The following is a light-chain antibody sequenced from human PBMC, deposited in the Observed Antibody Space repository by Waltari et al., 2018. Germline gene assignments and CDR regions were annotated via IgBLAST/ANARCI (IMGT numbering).Light chain of an antibody. J-gene: IGKJ1*01. CDR1: QTIINW. CDR2: KAS. CDR3: QQYYTYWT. V-gene: IGKV1-5*03. Sequence: DIQMTKSPSTLAASVGDRVTITCRASQTIINWLAWYQQKPGKAPKLLIYKASSLESGVPSRFSGSGAGTEFSLTISSLQPDDSATYYCQQYYTYWTFGQGTKVDIK.